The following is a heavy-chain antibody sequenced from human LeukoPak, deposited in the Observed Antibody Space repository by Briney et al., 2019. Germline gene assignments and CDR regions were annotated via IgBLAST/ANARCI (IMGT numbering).Heavy chain of an antibody. Sequence: GGSLRLSCAASGFTVSSNYMSWVRQAPGKGLEWVSVIYSGGSTYYADSVKGRFTISRDNSKNTLYLQMNSLRAEDTAVYYCARPHILGGGDVYYGMDVWGQGTTVSVSS. D-gene: IGHD2-21*02. CDR3: ARPHILGGGDVYYGMDV. CDR2: IYSGGST. J-gene: IGHJ6*02. V-gene: IGHV3-66*04. CDR1: GFTVSSNY.